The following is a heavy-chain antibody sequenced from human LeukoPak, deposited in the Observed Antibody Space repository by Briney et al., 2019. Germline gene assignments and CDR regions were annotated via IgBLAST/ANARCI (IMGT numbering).Heavy chain of an antibody. CDR2: ISWNSGSI. Sequence: GRSLRLSCAASGFTFDDYAMHWLRQAPGKGLEWVSGISWNSGSIGYADSVKGRFTISRDNAKNSLYLQMNSLRTEDTAVYYCARDGVGVDVWGKGTTVTVSS. CDR3: ARDGVGVDV. V-gene: IGHV3-9*01. CDR1: GFTFDDYA. J-gene: IGHJ6*04. D-gene: IGHD3-3*01.